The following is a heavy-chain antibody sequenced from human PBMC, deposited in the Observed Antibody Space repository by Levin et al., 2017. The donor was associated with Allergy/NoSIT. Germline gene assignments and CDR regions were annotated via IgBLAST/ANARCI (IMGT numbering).Heavy chain of an antibody. V-gene: IGHV1-69*13. CDR3: ARDLHFSSRGGSYYNAWYFDL. J-gene: IGHJ2*01. CDR1: GGTFSSYA. Sequence: ASVKVSCKASGGTFSSYAINWVRQAPGQGLEWMGGIIPIFGTANYAQKFQGRVTITADESTSTAYMELSSLRSEDTAVYYCARDLHFSSRGGSYYNAWYFDLWGRGTLVTVSS. CDR2: IIPIFGTA. D-gene: IGHD1-26*01.